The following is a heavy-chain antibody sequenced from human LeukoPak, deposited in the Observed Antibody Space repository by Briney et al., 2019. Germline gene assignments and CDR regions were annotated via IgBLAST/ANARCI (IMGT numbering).Heavy chain of an antibody. CDR3: ARRPSPFDSSGYYHLVD. D-gene: IGHD3-22*01. V-gene: IGHV3-30*04. CDR2: ISYEGSSK. CDR1: GFSFISYA. Sequence: GRSLRLSFAASGFSFISYAKYWVRQAPGKGLEWVAVISYEGSSKYYADSVKGRFTISGDNSKNTLYLQMNSLGAEDTAVYYCARRPSPFDSSGYYHLVDWGQGTLVTVSS. J-gene: IGHJ4*02.